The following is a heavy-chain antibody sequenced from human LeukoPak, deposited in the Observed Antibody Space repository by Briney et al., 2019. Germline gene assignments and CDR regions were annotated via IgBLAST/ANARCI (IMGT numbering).Heavy chain of an antibody. Sequence: SVKVSCKASGYTFTSYDINWVRHAPGQGLEWMASMNPNNGNTDYARKFQGRVTMTRDTSIGTAYLELSALRSEDTAVYYCARLHWESGGIYFYYYMDVWGKGTTVTVSS. V-gene: IGHV1-8*01. CDR2: MNPNNGNT. D-gene: IGHD3-16*01. CDR3: ARLHWESGGIYFYYYMDV. J-gene: IGHJ6*03. CDR1: GYTFTSYD.